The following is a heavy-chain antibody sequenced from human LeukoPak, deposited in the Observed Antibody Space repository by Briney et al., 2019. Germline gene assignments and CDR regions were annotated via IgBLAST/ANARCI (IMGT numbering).Heavy chain of an antibody. D-gene: IGHD5-18*01. Sequence: PGGPLRLSCAASGFTVSTNCMTWVRQAPGKGLEWVSTIYSGGTTYYADSVMGRFTISRHNSRNTLYLQMNSLRAEDTAVYYCARVDTVMAYYFDLWGQGTLVTVSS. CDR1: GFTVSTNC. CDR2: IYSGGTT. V-gene: IGHV3-53*04. CDR3: ARVDTVMAYYFDL. J-gene: IGHJ4*02.